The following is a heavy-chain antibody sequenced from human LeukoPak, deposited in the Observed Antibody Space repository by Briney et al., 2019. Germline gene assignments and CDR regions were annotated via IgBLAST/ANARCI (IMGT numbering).Heavy chain of an antibody. CDR2: IYYSGNT. Sequence: SETLSLTCTVSGHSISSGYYWGWIRQPPGKGLEWIGSIYYSGNTHYNPSLKSRVTISIITSKNQFSLKLRSVTATDTAVYYCARRIAVTGSFDYWGQGTLVTVSS. V-gene: IGHV4-38-2*02. CDR3: ARRIAVTGSFDY. D-gene: IGHD6-19*01. J-gene: IGHJ4*02. CDR1: GHSISSGYY.